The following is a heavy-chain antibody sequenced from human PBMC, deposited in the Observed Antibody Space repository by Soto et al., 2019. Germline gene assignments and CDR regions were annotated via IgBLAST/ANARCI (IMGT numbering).Heavy chain of an antibody. J-gene: IGHJ4*02. V-gene: IGHV3-48*02. D-gene: IGHD6-19*01. CDR3: ARSVEGHFDY. Sequence: EVQLVESGGGLVQPGGSLRLTCAASGFPFSIYSMNWVRQAPGKGLEWSSYITSATNTIKYADSVKGRFTISRDNAKNLVYLQMNSLEDEDTAVYFCARSVEGHFDYWGQGTVVTVSS. CDR2: ITSATNTI. CDR1: GFPFSIYS.